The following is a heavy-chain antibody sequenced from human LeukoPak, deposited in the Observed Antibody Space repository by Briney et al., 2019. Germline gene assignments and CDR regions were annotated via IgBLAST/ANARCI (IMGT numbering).Heavy chain of an antibody. J-gene: IGHJ4*02. CDR1: GYSITSGFF. V-gene: IGHV4-38-2*02. Sequence: TSETLSLTCTVSGYSITSGFFWGWIRQPPGQGLEWIGSISHSGMTYHNPSLKSRVTMSVDTSKNQFSLELSSVTAADTAVYYCTRRISSGSYSDYWGQGSLVTDSS. D-gene: IGHD1-26*01. CDR2: ISHSGMT. CDR3: TRRISSGSYSDY.